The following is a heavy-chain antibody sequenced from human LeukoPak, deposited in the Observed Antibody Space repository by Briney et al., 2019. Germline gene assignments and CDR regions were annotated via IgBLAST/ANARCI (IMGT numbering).Heavy chain of an antibody. Sequence: PGGSLRLSCAVSGFTFSSYAMQWVRQAPGKGLEWVAVISYDGSNKYYADSVKGRFTISRDNSKNTLYLQMNSLRAEDTAVYYCAREGEEGDHALNFDYWGQGTLVTVSS. CDR1: GFTFSSYA. V-gene: IGHV3-30-3*01. CDR2: ISYDGSNK. J-gene: IGHJ4*02. CDR3: AREGEEGDHALNFDY. D-gene: IGHD3-16*01.